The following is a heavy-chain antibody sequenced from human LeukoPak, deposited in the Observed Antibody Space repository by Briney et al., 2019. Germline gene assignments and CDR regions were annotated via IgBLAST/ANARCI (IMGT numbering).Heavy chain of an antibody. CDR3: ARDRGRSSWIN. V-gene: IGHV4-59*12. D-gene: IGHD6-13*01. CDR2: IYYGGSN. Sequence: SETLSLTCTVSGGSISSYYWSWIRQPPGQGLEWIGFIYYGGSNNYNPSLKSGVITLVDTSKNQFSLKLSSVTAADTAVYYCARDRGRSSWINWGQGTLVTVSS. J-gene: IGHJ4*02. CDR1: GGSISSYY.